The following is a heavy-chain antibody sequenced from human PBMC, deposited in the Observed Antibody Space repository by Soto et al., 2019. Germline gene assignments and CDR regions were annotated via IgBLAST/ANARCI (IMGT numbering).Heavy chain of an antibody. J-gene: IGHJ6*02. CDR1: GGPMNNYY. V-gene: IGHV4-59*08. D-gene: IGHD3-10*01. CDR3: ARQGFGELHGLVDV. Sequence: QVQLQESGPGLVKPSETLSLTCTISGGPMNNYYCSWFRQPRGQGLEWIGYMGYNGFTRYNPSLRSRVAISLHTAKNQFSLNLSSVTAADTALYYCARQGFGELHGLVDVWGQGITVTVSS. CDR2: MGYNGFT.